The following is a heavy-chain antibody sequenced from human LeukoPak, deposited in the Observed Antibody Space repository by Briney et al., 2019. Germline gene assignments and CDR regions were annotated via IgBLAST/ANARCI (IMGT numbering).Heavy chain of an antibody. CDR3: AKVATRYYDSSGYYSHYFDY. V-gene: IGHV3-9*03. D-gene: IGHD3-22*01. CDR1: GFTFDDYA. Sequence: PGRSLRLSCAASGFTFDDYAMHWVRQAPGKGLEWVSGISWNSGSIGYADSVKGRFTISRDNAKNSLYLQVNSLRAEDMALYYCAKVATRYYDSSGYYSHYFDYWGQGTLVTVSS. CDR2: ISWNSGSI. J-gene: IGHJ4*02.